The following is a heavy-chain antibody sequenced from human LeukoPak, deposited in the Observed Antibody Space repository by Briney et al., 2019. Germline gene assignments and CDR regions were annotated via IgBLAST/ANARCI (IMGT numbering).Heavy chain of an antibody. V-gene: IGHV3-30*04. CDR3: ARGPSGSAFDY. CDR2: ISYDGSNK. J-gene: IGHJ4*02. CDR1: GFTFSSYA. D-gene: IGHD2-15*01. Sequence: PGRSLRLSCAASGFTFSSYAMHWVRQAPGKGLEWVAVISYDGSNKYYADSVKGRFTISRDNSKNTLYLQMNSLRAEDTAVYYCARGPSGSAFDYWGQGTLVTVSS.